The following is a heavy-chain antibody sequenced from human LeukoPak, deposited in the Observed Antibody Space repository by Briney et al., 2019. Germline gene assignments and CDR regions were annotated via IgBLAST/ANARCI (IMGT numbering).Heavy chain of an antibody. D-gene: IGHD1-26*01. CDR2: IYSGGST. J-gene: IGHJ4*02. Sequence: GGSLRLSCAASGFTVSSNYMSWVRQAPGKGLGWVSVIYSGGSTYYADSVKGRFTISRDNSKNTLYLQMNSLRAEHTAVYYCAKDREKAVGATIFDHWGQGTLVTVSS. CDR3: AKDREKAVGATIFDH. V-gene: IGHV3-66*01. CDR1: GFTVSSNY.